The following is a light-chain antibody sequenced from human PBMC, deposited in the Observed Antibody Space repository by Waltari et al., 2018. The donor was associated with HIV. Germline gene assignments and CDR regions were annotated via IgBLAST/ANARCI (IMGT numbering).Light chain of an antibody. CDR2: EGS. J-gene: IGLJ2*01. CDR3: CSYAGSSTLEV. Sequence: QSALTQPASVSGSPGQLLTISCTGTSSDVGSYNLVSWYQQHPGKAPKLMIYEGSKRPSGVSNRFSGSKSGNTASLTISGLQAEDEADYYCCSYAGSSTLEVFGGGTKLTVL. CDR1: SSDVGSYNL. V-gene: IGLV2-23*01.